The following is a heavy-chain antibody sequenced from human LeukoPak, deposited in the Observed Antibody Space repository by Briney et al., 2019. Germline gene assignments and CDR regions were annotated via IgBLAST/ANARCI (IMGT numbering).Heavy chain of an antibody. Sequence: PSETLSLTCTVSGGSISSSSYYWGWIRQPPGKGLEWIGSIYYSGSTYYNPSLKSRVTISVDTSKNQFSLKLSSVTAADTAVYYCARRLVGATTLFDYWGLGTLVTVSS. D-gene: IGHD1-26*01. V-gene: IGHV4-39*01. CDR3: ARRLVGATTLFDY. J-gene: IGHJ4*02. CDR1: GGSISSSSYY. CDR2: IYYSGST.